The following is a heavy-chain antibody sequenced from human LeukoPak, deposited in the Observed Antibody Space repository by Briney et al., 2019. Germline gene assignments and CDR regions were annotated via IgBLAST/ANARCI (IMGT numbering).Heavy chain of an antibody. J-gene: IGHJ4*02. CDR1: GGSTSSYY. Sequence: PSETLSLTCTVSGGSTSSYYWSWIRQPPGKGLEWIGYIYYSGSTKYNPSLKSRVTISVDTSKNQISLKLTSVTVADTAVYYCSRQGEDCSSTDCYRYLDYWGQGTLVTVSS. D-gene: IGHD2-2*01. V-gene: IGHV4-59*08. CDR2: IYYSGST. CDR3: SRQGEDCSSTDCYRYLDY.